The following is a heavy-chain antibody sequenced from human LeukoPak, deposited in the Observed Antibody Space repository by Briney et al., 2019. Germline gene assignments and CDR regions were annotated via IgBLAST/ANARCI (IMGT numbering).Heavy chain of an antibody. CDR1: GFTFSNYS. D-gene: IGHD3-10*01. V-gene: IGHV3-7*01. CDR3: ATNVGYGSGNGGGN. CDR2: IKQDGSEK. J-gene: IGHJ1*01. Sequence: PGGSLRLSCAASGFTFSNYSMSWVRQAPGKGLEWVAIIKQDGSEKYYVDSVKGRFTISRDNAKNSLYLQMNGLTAADSAEYYCATNVGYGSGNGGGNWGQGTVVTVSS.